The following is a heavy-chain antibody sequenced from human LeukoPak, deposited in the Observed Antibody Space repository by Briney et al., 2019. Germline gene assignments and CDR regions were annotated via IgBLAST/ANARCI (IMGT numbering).Heavy chain of an antibody. D-gene: IGHD3-3*01. J-gene: IGHJ6*02. Sequence: SETLSLTCTVSGGSISSGGYYWSWIRQHPGKGLEWIGYIYYRGSTYYNPSLKSRVTISVDTSKNQFSLKLSSVTAADTAVYYCARDAPPIFGYYGMDVWGQGTTVTASS. CDR2: IYYRGST. V-gene: IGHV4-31*03. CDR3: ARDAPPIFGYYGMDV. CDR1: GGSISSGGYY.